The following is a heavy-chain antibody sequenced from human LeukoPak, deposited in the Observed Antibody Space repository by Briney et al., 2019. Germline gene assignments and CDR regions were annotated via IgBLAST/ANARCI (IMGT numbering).Heavy chain of an antibody. CDR1: GGTFSSYA. CDR2: IIPIFGTA. J-gene: IGHJ6*02. CDR3: ARSSRGYSYGTPGLDV. V-gene: IGHV1-69*13. D-gene: IGHD5-18*01. Sequence: SVKVSCTASGGTFSSYAISWVRQAPGQGLEWMGGIIPIFGTANYAQKFQGRVTITADESTSTAYMELSSLRSEDTAVYYCARSSRGYSYGTPGLDVWGQGTTVTVSS.